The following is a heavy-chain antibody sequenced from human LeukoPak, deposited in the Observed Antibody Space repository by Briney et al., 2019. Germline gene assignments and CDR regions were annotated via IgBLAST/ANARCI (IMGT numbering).Heavy chain of an antibody. CDR3: ARAWSSLGDRLDY. Sequence: GESLKISCKGSGYSFTSYWIGWVRQMPGKGLEWMGIIFPGDSDTRYSPSFQGQVTISADKSISTAYLQWSSLKASDTAMYYCARAWSSLGDRLDYWGQGTLVTVSS. CDR2: IFPGDSDT. CDR1: GYSFTSYW. J-gene: IGHJ4*02. V-gene: IGHV5-51*01. D-gene: IGHD3-16*01.